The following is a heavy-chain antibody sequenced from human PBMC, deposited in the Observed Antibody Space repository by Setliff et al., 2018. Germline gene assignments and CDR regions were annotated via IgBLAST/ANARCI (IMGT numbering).Heavy chain of an antibody. CDR2: IYYSGST. J-gene: IGHJ3*02. Sequence: SETLSLTCGVSGYSISSGYYWSWIRQHPGKGLEWIGYIYYSGSTYYNPSLKSRVTISVDTSKNQFSLKLSSVTAADTAVYYCARVALVVVIRNAFDIWGQGTMVTVSS. CDR3: ARVALVVVIRNAFDI. V-gene: IGHV4-31*11. D-gene: IGHD2-21*01. CDR1: GYSISSGYY.